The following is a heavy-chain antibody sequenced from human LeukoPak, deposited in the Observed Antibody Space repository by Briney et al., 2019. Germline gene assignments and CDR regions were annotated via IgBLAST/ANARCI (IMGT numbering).Heavy chain of an antibody. J-gene: IGHJ4*02. CDR2: IIPIFGTA. CDR1: GGTFSSYA. D-gene: IGHD1-26*01. CDR3: ARAPGGSYYFDY. V-gene: IGHV1-69*05. Sequence: SVKVSCKASGGTFSSYAISWVRQAPGQGLEWMGRIIPIFGTANYAQKFQGRVTITTDESTSTAYMELSSLRSEDTAVYYCARAPGGSYYFDYWGQGTLVTVSS.